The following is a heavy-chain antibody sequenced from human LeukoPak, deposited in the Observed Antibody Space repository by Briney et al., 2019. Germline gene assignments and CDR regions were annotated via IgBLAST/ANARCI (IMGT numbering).Heavy chain of an antibody. CDR3: ARDGFSSAINS. J-gene: IGHJ4*02. D-gene: IGHD2-21*02. V-gene: IGHV3-7*01. CDR1: GFTFNTYW. CDR2: IKEDGSQK. Sequence: GGSLRLSCAASGFTFNTYWMTWVRQTPGKGLEWVANIKEDGSQKNYVDSVRGRFTISRDNAKNSLYLQMNSLRAEDTAVYYCARDGFSSAINSWGQGTLVVVSS.